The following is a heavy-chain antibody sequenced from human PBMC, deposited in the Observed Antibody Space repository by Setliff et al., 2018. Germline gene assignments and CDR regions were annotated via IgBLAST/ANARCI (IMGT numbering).Heavy chain of an antibody. D-gene: IGHD3-22*01. J-gene: IGHJ6*03. Sequence: PSETLSLTCTFSGDSISNYYWSWVRQPPGKGLEWIGYVSTTGSTNYNPSLKSRVTILLDTSNKQFSLNLSSVTAADTAVYYCARSPFVYSNGDGYYYDRNYYCYMDVWGKGTTVTVSS. V-gene: IGHV4-4*08. CDR3: ARSPFVYSNGDGYYYDRNYYCYMDV. CDR1: GDSISNYY. CDR2: VSTTGST.